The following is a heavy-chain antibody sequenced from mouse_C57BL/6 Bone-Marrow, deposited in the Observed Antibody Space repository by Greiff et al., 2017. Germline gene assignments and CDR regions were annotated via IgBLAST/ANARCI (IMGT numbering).Heavy chain of an antibody. CDR1: GYTFTSYW. CDR2: INPSNGGT. V-gene: IGHV1-53*01. J-gene: IGHJ1*03. D-gene: IGHD1-1*01. CDR3: ARGDYSLGYFDV. Sequence: QVQLQQPGTELVKPGASVKLSCKASGYTFTSYWMHWVKQRPGQGLEWIGNINPSNGGTNYNEKFKSKATLTVDKSSSTAYMQLSSLTSEDSAVYFCARGDYSLGYFDVWGTGTTVTVSS.